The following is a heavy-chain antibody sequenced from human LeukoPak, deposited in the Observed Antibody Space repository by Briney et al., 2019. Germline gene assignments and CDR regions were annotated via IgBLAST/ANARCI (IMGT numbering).Heavy chain of an antibody. D-gene: IGHD1-26*01. J-gene: IGHJ2*01. CDR3: ARGRVGATTFVYWYFDL. V-gene: IGHV4-34*01. CDR1: GGPFSGYY. CDR2: ITHGGST. Sequence: SETLSLTCAVHGGPFSGYYWSWIRQPPGKGLEWIGEITHGGSTNYNPSLKSRVTISVDTSKNQFSLKLSSVTAADTAVYYCARGRVGATTFVYWYFDLWGRGTLVTVSS.